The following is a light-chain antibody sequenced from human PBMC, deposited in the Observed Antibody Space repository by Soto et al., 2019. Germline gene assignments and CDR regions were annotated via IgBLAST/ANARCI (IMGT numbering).Light chain of an antibody. CDR1: RSNVGSYNF. Sequence: QSVLTQPASVFGSPGQSIDISCTGTRSNVGSYNFVSWHQQHPGKAPKLIIFEVTKRASGVSNRFSGSKSGNTASLTISGLQAEDEADYYCCSYAGNSTLVFGGGTKLTVL. CDR2: EVT. J-gene: IGLJ3*02. CDR3: CSYAGNSTLV. V-gene: IGLV2-23*02.